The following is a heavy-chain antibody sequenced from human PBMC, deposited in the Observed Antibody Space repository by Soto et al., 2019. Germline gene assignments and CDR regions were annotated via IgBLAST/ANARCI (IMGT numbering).Heavy chain of an antibody. CDR1: GYTFTSHG. CDR3: ARGNDYGDYVSGYFQH. Sequence: QVPLVQSGAEVKKPGASVKVSCKASGYTFTSHGIIWVRQAPGQGLEWMGWISAYNGNTNYAQKLQGRVTMTTDTSTSTAYMELRSLRSDDTAVYYCARGNDYGDYVSGYFQHWGQGTLVTVSS. J-gene: IGHJ1*01. CDR2: ISAYNGNT. D-gene: IGHD4-17*01. V-gene: IGHV1-18*01.